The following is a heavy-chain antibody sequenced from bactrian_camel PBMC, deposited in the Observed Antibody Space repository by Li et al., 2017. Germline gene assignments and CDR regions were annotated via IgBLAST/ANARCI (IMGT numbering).Heavy chain of an antibody. J-gene: IGHJ4*01. CDR2: ISWSGRPT. D-gene: IGHD2*01. CDR3: AAGPTELGRHLLLRRVSYKY. CDR1: GLTLSDHA. Sequence: QLVESGGGLVQAGGSLRLSCTASGLTLSDHAMAWFRQAPGKEREGVSCISWSGRPTYYADSAQGRFTISQDSAKKTIYLQMNSLKPEDTGRYFCAAGPTELGRHLLLRRVSYKYWGQGTQVTVS. V-gene: IGHV3S60*01.